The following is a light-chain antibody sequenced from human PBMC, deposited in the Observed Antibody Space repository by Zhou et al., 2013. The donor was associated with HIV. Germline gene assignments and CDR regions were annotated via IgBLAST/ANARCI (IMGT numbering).Light chain of an antibody. CDR1: QDISDY. Sequence: DIQMTQSPSSLSAPVGDRVTITCQASQDISDYLNWYQQKPGKAPKLLIYDASNLETGVPSRFSGSGSGTDFTFTISSLQSEDIGTYYCQQYDNLPLTFGGGTKVEIK. J-gene: IGKJ4*01. V-gene: IGKV1-33*01. CDR2: DAS. CDR3: QQYDNLPLT.